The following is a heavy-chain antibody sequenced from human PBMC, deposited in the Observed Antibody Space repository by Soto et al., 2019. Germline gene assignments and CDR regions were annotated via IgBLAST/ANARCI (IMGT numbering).Heavy chain of an antibody. V-gene: IGHV3-53*04. CDR2: IYSGGNT. D-gene: IGHD5-12*01. Sequence: GGSXRLXXAASGFXVSXNXXXXXXQAPXXXLEWVSVIYSGGNTYYADSVKGRFTISRHNSNNTLFLQMNSLRPEDTALYYCARMGGIMATIYYYYYMDVWGKGTPVTVSS. CDR1: GFXVSXNX. J-gene: IGHJ6*03. CDR3: ARMGGIMATIYYYYYMDV.